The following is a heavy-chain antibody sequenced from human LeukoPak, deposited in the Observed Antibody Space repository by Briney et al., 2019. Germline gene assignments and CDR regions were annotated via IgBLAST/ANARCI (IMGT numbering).Heavy chain of an antibody. D-gene: IGHD3-22*01. J-gene: IGHJ4*02. Sequence: PGGSLRLSCAASGFTFSSYSMNWVRQAPGKGLEWVSSISSSSSYIYYADSVKGRFTISRDNAKNSLYLQMNSLRAEDTAVYYCARSNRGDSSGYYSLDYWGQGTLVTVSS. CDR2: ISSSSSYI. CDR1: GFTFSSYS. CDR3: ARSNRGDSSGYYSLDY. V-gene: IGHV3-21*01.